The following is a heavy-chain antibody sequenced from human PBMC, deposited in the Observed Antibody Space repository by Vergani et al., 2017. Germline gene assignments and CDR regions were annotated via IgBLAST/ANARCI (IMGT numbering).Heavy chain of an antibody. V-gene: IGHV3-66*01. CDR2: IKSDGRT. J-gene: IGHJ4*02. CDR1: GFRVTTYY. D-gene: IGHD2-2*01. CDR3: ARDRGCATISCYVSGAFDY. Sequence: VELLESGGGLAQPGGSLRVSCSASGFRVTTYYMSWVRQAPGKGLEWVSVIKSDGRTSYAESVKGRFTISRDNSKNTLILQMNGLRAEDTAVYYCARDRGCATISCYVSGAFDYWGRGTLVSVSS.